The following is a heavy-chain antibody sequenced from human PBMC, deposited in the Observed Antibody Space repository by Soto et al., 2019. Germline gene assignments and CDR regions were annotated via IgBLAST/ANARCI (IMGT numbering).Heavy chain of an antibody. D-gene: IGHD3-10*01. CDR2: ISTSSSYI. CDR3: ARCLVSDYGSGSYDALDY. Sequence: EVQLVESGGGLVKPGGSLRLSCAASGFTFSSYNMNWVRQAPGKGLEWVSSISTSSSYIYYADSVKSRFTISRDNAKNVLYLQMNSLRAEDTAVYYCARCLVSDYGSGSYDALDYWGQGTLVTVSS. J-gene: IGHJ4*02. V-gene: IGHV3-21*01. CDR1: GFTFSSYN.